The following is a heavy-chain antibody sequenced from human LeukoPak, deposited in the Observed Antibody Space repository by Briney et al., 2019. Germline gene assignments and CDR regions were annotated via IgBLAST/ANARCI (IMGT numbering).Heavy chain of an antibody. CDR1: GFIVSGDF. V-gene: IGHV3-53*01. CDR3: ARERGRGRDSPWFDY. Sequence: GGSLRLSCAASGFIVSGDFMSWVRQAPGKGLEWVSVIYSDGSTYYADSVKGRFTISRDNSKNTLDLQMTGLRAEDTAVYYCARERGRGRDSPWFDYRGQGTLVTVSS. D-gene: IGHD1-26*01. CDR2: IYSDGST. J-gene: IGHJ4*02.